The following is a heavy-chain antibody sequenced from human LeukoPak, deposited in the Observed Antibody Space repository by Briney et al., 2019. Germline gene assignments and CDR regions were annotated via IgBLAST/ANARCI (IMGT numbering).Heavy chain of an antibody. CDR2: MNPNSGNT. CDR1: GYTFNSYD. CDR3: ARGRAFSYGDYRSDY. V-gene: IGHV1-8*01. Sequence: ASVKVSCKASGYTFNSYDINWVRQATGQGLEWMGWMNPNSGNTGYAQKFQGRVTMTRNTSISTAYMELSSLRSEDTAVYYCARGRAFSYGDYRSDYWGQGTLVTVSS. J-gene: IGHJ4*02. D-gene: IGHD4-17*01.